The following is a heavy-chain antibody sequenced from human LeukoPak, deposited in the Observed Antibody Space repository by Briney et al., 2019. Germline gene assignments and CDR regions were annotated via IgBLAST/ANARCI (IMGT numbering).Heavy chain of an antibody. CDR1: GFTFTNAY. Sequence: GGSLRLSCAASGFTFTNAYMSWVRQAPGKGLEWVGRIKSNVDGGTTDYAAPVKGGFTISRDDSRNTLYLQINSLKTEDTAVYYCTTDAGYSSRWYNYWGQGTLVTVSS. J-gene: IGHJ4*02. CDR2: IKSNVDGGTT. D-gene: IGHD6-13*01. V-gene: IGHV3-15*01. CDR3: TTDAGYSSRWYNY.